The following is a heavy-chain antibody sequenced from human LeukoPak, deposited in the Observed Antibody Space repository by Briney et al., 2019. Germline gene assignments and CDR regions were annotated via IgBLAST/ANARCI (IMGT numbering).Heavy chain of an antibody. CDR3: ARDPPILRYFDRSSPAHYYYYYGMDG. D-gene: IGHD3-9*01. V-gene: IGHV1-3*01. J-gene: IGHJ6*02. Sequence: GASVKVSCKASGYTFTSYAMHWVRQAPGQRLEWMGWINAGNGNTKYSQKFQGRVTITRDTSASTAYMELSSLRSEDTAVYYCARDPPILRYFDRSSPAHYYYYYGMDGWGQGTTVTVSS. CDR2: INAGNGNT. CDR1: GYTFTSYA.